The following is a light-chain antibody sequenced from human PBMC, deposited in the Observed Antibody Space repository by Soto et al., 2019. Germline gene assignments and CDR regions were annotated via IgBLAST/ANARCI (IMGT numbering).Light chain of an antibody. V-gene: IGKV3-20*01. CDR1: QSVSNSY. CDR2: GAS. CDR3: QQYGSSPT. J-gene: IGKJ5*01. Sequence: IGLAQSPGTLSLSPEERATLSCRASQSVSNSYLAWYQPKPGQAPRLLIYGASSRATGITDRFSGSGSGTDFILTISRLEPEDFAVYYCQQYGSSPTFGEGTRLEIK.